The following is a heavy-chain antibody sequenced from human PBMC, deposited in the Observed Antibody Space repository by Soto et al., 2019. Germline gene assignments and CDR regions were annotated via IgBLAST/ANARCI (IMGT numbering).Heavy chain of an antibody. Sequence: SETLSLTCAVYGGSFSGYYWSWIRQPPGKGLEWIGEINHSGSTNYNPSLKSRVTISVDTSKNQFSLKLSSVTAADTAVYYCARGYCSGGSCYSRGVWFDPWGQGTLVTVSS. J-gene: IGHJ5*02. V-gene: IGHV4-34*01. CDR3: ARGYCSGGSCYSRGVWFDP. CDR1: GGSFSGYY. CDR2: INHSGST. D-gene: IGHD2-15*01.